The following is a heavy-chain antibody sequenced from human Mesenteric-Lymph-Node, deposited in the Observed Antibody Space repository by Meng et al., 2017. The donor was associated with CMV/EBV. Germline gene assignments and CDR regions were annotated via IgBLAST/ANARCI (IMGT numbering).Heavy chain of an antibody. V-gene: IGHV3-43D*03. CDR3: AALYCSSTSCP. CDR2: ISWDGGST. CDR1: GFTFDDYA. D-gene: IGHD2-2*01. Sequence: SCAASGFTFDDYAMHWVRQAPGKGLEWVSLISWDGGSTYYADSVKGRFTISRDNSKNSLYLQMNSLRAEDTALYYCAALYCSSTSCPWGQGTLVTVSS. J-gene: IGHJ5*02.